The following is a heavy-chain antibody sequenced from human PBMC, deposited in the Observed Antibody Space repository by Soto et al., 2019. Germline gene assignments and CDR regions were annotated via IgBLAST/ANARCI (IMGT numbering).Heavy chain of an antibody. V-gene: IGHV4-59*08. CDR3: ARHVSPGEYQLPNNWFDP. J-gene: IGHJ5*02. CDR1: GGSISSYY. CDR2: IYYSGST. D-gene: IGHD2-2*01. Sequence: SETLSLTCTVSGGSISSYYWSWIRQPPGKGLEWIGYIYYSGSTNYNPSLKSRVTISVDTSKNQFSLKLSSVTAADTAVYYCARHVSPGEYQLPNNWFDPWGQGTLVTVSS.